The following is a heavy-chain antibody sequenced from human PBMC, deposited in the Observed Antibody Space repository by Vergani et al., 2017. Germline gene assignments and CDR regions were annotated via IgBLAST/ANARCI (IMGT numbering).Heavy chain of an antibody. Sequence: QVQLQESGPGLVKPSETLSLTCTVSGGSVSSGSYYWSWIRQPPGKGLEWIGYIYYSGSTNYNPSLKSRVTISVDTSKNQFSLKLSSVTAADTAVYYCAGVGSTTTVXTPGGNYYYYGMDVWGQGTTVTVS. V-gene: IGHV4-61*01. D-gene: IGHD4-23*01. CDR3: AGVGSTTTVXTPGGNYYYYGMDV. CDR2: IYYSGST. CDR1: GGSVSSGSYY. J-gene: IGHJ6*02.